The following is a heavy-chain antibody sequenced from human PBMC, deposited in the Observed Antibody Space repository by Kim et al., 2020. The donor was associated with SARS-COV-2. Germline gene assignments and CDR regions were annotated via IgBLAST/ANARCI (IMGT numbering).Heavy chain of an antibody. D-gene: IGHD6-13*01. CDR2: IYYSGST. CDR3: ARGGSSWFPNWFDP. J-gene: IGHJ5*02. Sequence: SETLSLTCTVSGGSISSSSYYWGWIRQPPGKGLEWIGSIYYSGSTYYNPSLKSRVTISVDTSKNQFSLKLSSVTAADTAVYYCARGGSSWFPNWFDPWGQGTLVTVSS. V-gene: IGHV4-39*01. CDR1: GGSISSSSYY.